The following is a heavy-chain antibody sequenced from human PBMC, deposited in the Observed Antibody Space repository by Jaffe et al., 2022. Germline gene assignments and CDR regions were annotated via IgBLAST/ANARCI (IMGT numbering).Heavy chain of an antibody. V-gene: IGHV4-38-2*02. CDR3: ARHRAGYNFEPFDI. D-gene: IGHD5-12*01. Sequence: QVQLQESGPGLVKPSETLSLLCIVSGFSVSNDYYWGWIRQPPGKGLEWIGSASRSGVTYSNPSLRSRVAVSVDTSKNHFSLNLTSVTATDTAVYYCARHRAGYNFEPFDIWGQGKMVTISS. CDR2: ASRSGVT. J-gene: IGHJ3*02. CDR1: GFSVSNDYY.